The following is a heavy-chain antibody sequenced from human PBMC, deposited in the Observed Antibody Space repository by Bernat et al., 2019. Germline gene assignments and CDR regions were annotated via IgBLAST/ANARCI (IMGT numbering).Heavy chain of an antibody. CDR3: ARGAGAESGYDSYYYGMDV. Sequence: QVQLVQSGAEVKKPGSSVKVSCKASGGTFSSYAISWVRQAPGQGLEWMGGIIPIFGTANYAQKFQGRVKMTADESTSTAYMELDSLGSEDTAVYYCARGAGAESGYDSYYYGMDVWGQGTTVTVSS. CDR1: GGTFSSYA. J-gene: IGHJ6*02. D-gene: IGHD5-12*01. CDR2: IIPIFGTA. V-gene: IGHV1-69*01.